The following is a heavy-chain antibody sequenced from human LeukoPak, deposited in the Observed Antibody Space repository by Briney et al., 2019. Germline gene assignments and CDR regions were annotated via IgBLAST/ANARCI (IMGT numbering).Heavy chain of an antibody. D-gene: IGHD3-22*01. CDR2: IYHSGST. J-gene: IGHJ4*02. Sequence: PSETLSLTCTVSGGSISSSSYYWGWIRQPPGKGLEWIGSIYHSGSTNYNPSLKSRVTISVDKSKNQFSLKLSSVTAADTAVYYCARFVVVVNGFDYWGQGTLVTVSS. V-gene: IGHV4-39*07. CDR3: ARFVVVVNGFDY. CDR1: GGSISSSSYY.